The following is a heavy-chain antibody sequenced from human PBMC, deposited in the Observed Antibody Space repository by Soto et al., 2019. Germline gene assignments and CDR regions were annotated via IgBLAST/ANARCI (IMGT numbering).Heavy chain of an antibody. V-gene: IGHV3-11*01. CDR2: IRSGGSNE. CDR3: ARGPLGAFDI. CDR1: VFSLSGTY. J-gene: IGHJ3*02. Sequence: QVQLLRSGGGLVKAGGSLRLSCSAGVFSLSGTYMSWIRQAPGKGLEWVSYIRSGGSNEYYAASVRGRFAISRDDAKNSLYLQLNSLRADDTAVYYCARGPLGAFDIWGQGTMVTVSS.